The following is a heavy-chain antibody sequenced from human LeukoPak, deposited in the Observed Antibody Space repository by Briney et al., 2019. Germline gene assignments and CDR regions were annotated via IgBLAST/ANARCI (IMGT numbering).Heavy chain of an antibody. D-gene: IGHD5-18*01. Sequence: GRSLRLSCAASGFTFDDYAMHWVRQVPGKGLEWVSGISWTSDTIAYADSVKGRFTISRDNAKNSLYLQMNNLRPEDTALYYCAKTPVSDTDMNSYFDFWGQGTLVTVSS. CDR3: AKTPVSDTDMNSYFDF. J-gene: IGHJ4*02. V-gene: IGHV3-9*01. CDR2: ISWTSDTI. CDR1: GFTFDDYA.